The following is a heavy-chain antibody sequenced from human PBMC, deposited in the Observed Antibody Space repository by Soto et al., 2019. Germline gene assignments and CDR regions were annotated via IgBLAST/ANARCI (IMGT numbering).Heavy chain of an antibody. CDR1: GASVNSGTHY. CDR3: ARSGQPLTEFEY. CDR2: IYIGGST. J-gene: IGHJ4*02. Sequence: QVQLQESGPGLVKPSQTLSLTCNVSGASVNSGTHYWNWIRQHPVKGLEWLGFIYIGGSTYYNPSLRSRFSMSLDTSDNHFSLTLISVTAADTAVYYCARSGQPLTEFEYWGQGILVTVSS. D-gene: IGHD2-2*01. V-gene: IGHV4-31*03.